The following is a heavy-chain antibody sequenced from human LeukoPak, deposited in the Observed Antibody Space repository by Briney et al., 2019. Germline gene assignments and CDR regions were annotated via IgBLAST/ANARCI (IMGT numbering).Heavy chain of an antibody. Sequence: PGGSLRLSCAASGFTFSSYWMSWVRQAPGKGLEWVANIKQDGSEKYYVDSVKGRFTISRDNAKNSLYLQMNSLRAEDTAVYYCAEEYSSSWYDYWGQGTLVTLSS. CDR3: AEEYSSSWYDY. J-gene: IGHJ4*02. CDR2: IKQDGSEK. D-gene: IGHD6-13*01. CDR1: GFTFSSYW. V-gene: IGHV3-7*01.